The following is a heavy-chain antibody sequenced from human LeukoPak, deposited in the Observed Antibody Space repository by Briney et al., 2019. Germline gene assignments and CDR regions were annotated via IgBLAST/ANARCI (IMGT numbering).Heavy chain of an antibody. CDR1: GFTFSNAW. D-gene: IGHD3-10*01. CDR2: IKSKTDGGTT. Sequence: GGSLRLSCAASGFTFSNAWMSWVRQAPGKGLEWVGRIKSKTDGGTTDYAAPVKGRFTISRDDSKNTLYLQMNSLKTEDTAVYYCTTDHQPSVRGVISQGIYYYYYMDVWGKGTTVTVSS. CDR3: TTDHQPSVRGVISQGIYYYYYMDV. J-gene: IGHJ6*03. V-gene: IGHV3-15*01.